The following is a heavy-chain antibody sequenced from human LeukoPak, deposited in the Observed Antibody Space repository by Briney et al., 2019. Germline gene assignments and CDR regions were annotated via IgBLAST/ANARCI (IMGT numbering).Heavy chain of an antibody. CDR2: INPNSGGT. CDR1: VYTFTSYY. D-gene: IGHD3-10*01. V-gene: IGHV1-2*02. CDR3: ARSPSGQLDY. J-gene: IGHJ4*02. Sequence: GASVTVSCKPSVYTFTSYYIHWVRQAPGQGLECMGWINPNSGGTNYAQKFQGRVTMTRDTSISTAYMELSSLRSDDTAVYYCARSPSGQLDYWGRGTLVTVSS.